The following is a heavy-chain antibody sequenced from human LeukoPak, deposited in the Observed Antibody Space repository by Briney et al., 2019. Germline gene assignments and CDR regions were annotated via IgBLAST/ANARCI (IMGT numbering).Heavy chain of an antibody. J-gene: IGHJ6*03. CDR3: ARGVKQLARFYFYMDV. CDR1: GGSFSGYL. CDR2: INHSGTT. D-gene: IGHD3-22*01. V-gene: IGHV4-34*01. Sequence: SETLSLTCGVSGGSFSGYLWTWVRQSLGKGLEWIGEINHSGTTNYNPSLKSRVTISLDRSRNQFSLNLTSVTAADTAVFYCARGVKQLARFYFYMDVWGKGTTVTVSS.